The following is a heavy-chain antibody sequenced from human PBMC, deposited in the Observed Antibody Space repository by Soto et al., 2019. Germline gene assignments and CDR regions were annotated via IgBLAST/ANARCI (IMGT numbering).Heavy chain of an antibody. CDR3: ARGRNYDYIWGSYRYRSDAFDI. D-gene: IGHD3-16*02. V-gene: IGHV4-34*01. CDR2: INHSGST. CDR1: GGSFSGYY. Sequence: QVQLQQWGAGLLKPSETLSLTCAVYGGSFSGYYWSWIRQPPGKGLEWIGEINHSGSTNYNPSLKSRVTISVDTSKNQFSLKLSSVTAADTAVYYCARGRNYDYIWGSYRYRSDAFDIWGQGTMVTVSS. J-gene: IGHJ3*02.